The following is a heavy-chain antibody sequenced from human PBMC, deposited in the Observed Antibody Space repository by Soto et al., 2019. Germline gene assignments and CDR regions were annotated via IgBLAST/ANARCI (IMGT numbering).Heavy chain of an antibody. V-gene: IGHV3-23*01. Sequence: GGSLRLSCAASGFTFSSYAMSWVRQAPGKGLEWVSAISGSGGSTYYADSVKGRFTISRDNSKNTLYLQMNSLRAEDTAVYYCAKDLGDIVVVVAATMVYWGQGTLVTVSS. CDR3: AKDLGDIVVVVAATMVY. CDR1: GFTFSSYA. CDR2: ISGSGGST. D-gene: IGHD2-15*01. J-gene: IGHJ4*02.